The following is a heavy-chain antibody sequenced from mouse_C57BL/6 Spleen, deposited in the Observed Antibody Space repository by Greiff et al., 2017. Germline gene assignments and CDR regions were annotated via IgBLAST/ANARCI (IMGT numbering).Heavy chain of an antibody. V-gene: IGHV14-1*01. CDR2: IDPEDGDS. J-gene: IGHJ3*01. CDR1: GFNIKDYY. D-gene: IGHD1-1*01. Sequence: EVQLQQSGAELVRPGASVKLSCTASGFNIKDYYMHWVQPSPEQGLEWFGRIDPEDGDSAYAPEFQGNATMTADTSSNTAYLQLSSLTSEDTAVYYCTTIYVAWFAYWGQWTLVTVSA. CDR3: TTIYVAWFAY.